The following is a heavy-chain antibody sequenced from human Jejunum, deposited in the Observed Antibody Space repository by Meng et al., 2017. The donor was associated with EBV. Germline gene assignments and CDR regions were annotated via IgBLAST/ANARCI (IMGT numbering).Heavy chain of an antibody. CDR3: TREWGADY. CDR2: ISNDGNNK. Sequence: QVPVVESGGGVVQPGRSLRLPCAASGFTFSGHAMQWVRQAPGKGLKWVALISNDGNNKYYADSVKGRFTISRDNSKNTLYLQMNSLRVDDTALYYCTREWGADYWGQGTLVTVSS. D-gene: IGHD3-16*01. V-gene: IGHV3-30-3*01. CDR1: GFTFSGHA. J-gene: IGHJ4*02.